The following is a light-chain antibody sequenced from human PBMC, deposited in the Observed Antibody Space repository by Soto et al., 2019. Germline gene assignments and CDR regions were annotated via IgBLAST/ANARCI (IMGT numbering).Light chain of an antibody. V-gene: IGKV3-11*01. CDR2: DAS. J-gene: IGKJ1*01. Sequence: EIVLTQSPATLSLSPGERVTLSCRASQSVSYYLAWYQQRPGQPPRLLIYDASNMATGIPARFSGSGSGTDFTLTISSLEPEDFAVYFCQQRNSWPRTFGQGTKVEIK. CDR1: QSVSYY. CDR3: QQRNSWPRT.